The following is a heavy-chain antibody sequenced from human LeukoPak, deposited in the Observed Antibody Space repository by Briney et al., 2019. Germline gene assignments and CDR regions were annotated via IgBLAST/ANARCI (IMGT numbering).Heavy chain of an antibody. CDR3: ASLIVVVPAAISFAFDI. V-gene: IGHV4-39*01. CDR2: IYYSGST. Sequence: PSETLSLTCTVSGGSISSSSYYWSWIRQPPGKGLEWIGSIYYSGSTYYNPSLKSRVTISVDTSKNQFSLKLSSVTAADTAVYYCASLIVVVPAAISFAFDIWGQGTMVTVSS. CDR1: GGSISSSSYY. J-gene: IGHJ3*02. D-gene: IGHD2-2*01.